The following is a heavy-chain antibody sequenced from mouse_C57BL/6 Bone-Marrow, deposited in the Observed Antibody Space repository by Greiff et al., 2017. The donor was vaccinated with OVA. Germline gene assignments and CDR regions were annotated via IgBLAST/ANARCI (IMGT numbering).Heavy chain of an antibody. J-gene: IGHJ4*01. Sequence: EVQVVESGGGLVKPGGSLKLSCAASGFTFSDYGMHWVRQAPEKGLEWVAYISSGSSTIYYADTVTGRFTISRDNAKNTLFLQMTSLRSEDTAMYYCARRHYDYDGYYYAMDYWGQGTSVTVSS. D-gene: IGHD2-4*01. CDR3: ARRHYDYDGYYYAMDY. V-gene: IGHV5-17*01. CDR2: ISSGSSTI. CDR1: GFTFSDYG.